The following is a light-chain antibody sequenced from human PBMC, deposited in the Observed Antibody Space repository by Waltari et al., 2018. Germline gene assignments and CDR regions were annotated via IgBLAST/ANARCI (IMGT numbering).Light chain of an antibody. CDR3: QQRGNWPSGYT. Sequence: EIVLTQSPATLSLSPGERATLSCRASRSVGNYLAWYQQNPGQAPRLLIYDASIRATGIPARFSGSGYGTDFTLTISSLEPEDFAVYFCQQRGNWPSGYTFGQGTKLEIK. J-gene: IGKJ2*01. CDR2: DAS. CDR1: RSVGNY. V-gene: IGKV3-11*01.